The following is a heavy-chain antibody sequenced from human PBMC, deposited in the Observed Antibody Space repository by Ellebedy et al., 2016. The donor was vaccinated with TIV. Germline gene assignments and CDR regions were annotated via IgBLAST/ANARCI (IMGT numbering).Heavy chain of an antibody. CDR2: IPHAGRNE. V-gene: IGHV3-30*03. CDR1: GFSFSGYS. CDR3: ARDGRVGSYYRGVY. Sequence: GESLKISXAASGFSFSGYSFHWARQAPGKGLEWVAFIPHAGRNEYYADSVKGRFTISRDNSRSTVYLQMNSLRPEDTAVYYCARDGRVGSYYRGVYWGQGTLDTVSS. J-gene: IGHJ4*02. D-gene: IGHD1-26*01.